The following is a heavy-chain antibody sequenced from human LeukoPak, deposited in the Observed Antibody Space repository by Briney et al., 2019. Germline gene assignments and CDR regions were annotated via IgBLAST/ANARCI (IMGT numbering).Heavy chain of an antibody. J-gene: IGHJ6*02. Sequence: GGPLRLSCAASGFTVSDNYMSWVRQAPGKGLEWVSTVYSGGLTYYADPVKGRFTISRDNSKNTLYLQMSSLRAEDTAVYYCVGDRWPGLGDFWGQGTTVTVSS. CDR2: VYSGGLT. V-gene: IGHV3-66*01. D-gene: IGHD6-19*01. CDR1: GFTVSDNY. CDR3: VGDRWPGLGDF.